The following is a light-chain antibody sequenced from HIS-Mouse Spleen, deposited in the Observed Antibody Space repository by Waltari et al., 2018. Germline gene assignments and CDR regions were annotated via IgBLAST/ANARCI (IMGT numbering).Light chain of an antibody. V-gene: IGKV3-15*01. CDR1: QRVSSN. CDR2: GAS. CDR3: QQYNNWTPLYT. Sequence: IVMTQAPATLSVSPGERATLPRRTKQRVSSNLPWYQQKPGQAPRLLTYGASTRATGNPAWFSGSGSGTEFTLTISSMSSEDIAVYYCQQYNNWTPLYTFGQGTKLEI. J-gene: IGKJ2*01.